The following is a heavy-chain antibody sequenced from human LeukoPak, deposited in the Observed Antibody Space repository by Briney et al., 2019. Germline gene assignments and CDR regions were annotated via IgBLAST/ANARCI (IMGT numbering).Heavy chain of an antibody. V-gene: IGHV4-61*05. D-gene: IGHD4-17*01. J-gene: IGHJ5*02. CDR1: GGSISSSSYY. CDR3: ARVSNDYGDYTNWFDP. Sequence: PSETLSLTCTVSGGSISSSSYYWGWIRQPPGKGLEWIGYIYYSGSTNYNPSLKSRVTISVDTSKNQFSLKLSSVTAADTAVYYCARVSNDYGDYTNWFDPWGQGTLVTVSS. CDR2: IYYSGST.